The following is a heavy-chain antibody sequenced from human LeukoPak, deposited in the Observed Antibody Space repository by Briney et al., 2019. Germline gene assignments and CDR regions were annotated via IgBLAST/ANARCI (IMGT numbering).Heavy chain of an antibody. CDR3: ARMSSYYEIRY. Sequence: PGGSLRLSCAASGFTVSSNYMSWVRQAPGKGLEWVSVIYSGGSTYYADSVKGRFTISRDNSKNTLYLQMNSLRAEDTAVYYCARMSSYYEIRYWGQGTLVTVSS. V-gene: IGHV3-53*01. CDR2: IYSGGST. CDR1: GFTVSSNY. J-gene: IGHJ4*02. D-gene: IGHD3-9*01.